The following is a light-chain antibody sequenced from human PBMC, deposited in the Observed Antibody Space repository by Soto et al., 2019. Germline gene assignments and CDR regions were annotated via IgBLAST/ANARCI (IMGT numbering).Light chain of an antibody. V-gene: IGKV3-20*01. CDR3: QQDAGSPRT. CDR1: QTISSGF. Sequence: EIVLTQSPGILYLSPGDRATLSCRASQTISSGFLAWYQQKVGQAPRLLIYDASNRATGVPDRFSGSGSGTDFTLTVSRLEPEDFAVYYCQQDAGSPRTFGQGTKVDIK. CDR2: DAS. J-gene: IGKJ1*01.